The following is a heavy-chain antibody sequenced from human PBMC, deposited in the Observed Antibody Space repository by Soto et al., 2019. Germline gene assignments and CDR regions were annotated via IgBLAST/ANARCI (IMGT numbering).Heavy chain of an antibody. V-gene: IGHV3-33*01. D-gene: IGHD4-17*01. CDR3: ARDYGDCGYDS. CDR1: GFTLSRNG. Sequence: QVQLVESGGGVVQPGTSLRLSCAASGFTLSRNGMHWVRQAPGKGLEWVAILWNDGNTKYYADSVQGRFDISRDSSKNTLYLQMNSLRVEDTAVYYCARDYGDCGYDSWGQGTLVTVSS. CDR2: LWNDGNTK. J-gene: IGHJ4*02.